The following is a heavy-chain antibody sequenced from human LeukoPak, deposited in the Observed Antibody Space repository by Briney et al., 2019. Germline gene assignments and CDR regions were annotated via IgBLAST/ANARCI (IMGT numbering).Heavy chain of an antibody. J-gene: IGHJ4*02. V-gene: IGHV4-38-2*02. CDR1: GHSISNNYY. D-gene: IGHD1-26*01. Sequence: SETLSLTCSVSGHSISNNYYWGWIRQPPGKGLEGIGSIYHSGSTYYNPSLKSRVTISVDMSKNQFSLKLTSVTGADTAVYYCARHGMGATYFDYWGQGTLVTVSS. CDR3: ARHGMGATYFDY. CDR2: IYHSGST.